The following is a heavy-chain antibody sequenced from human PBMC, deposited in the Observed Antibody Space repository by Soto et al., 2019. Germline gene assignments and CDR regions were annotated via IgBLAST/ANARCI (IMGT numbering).Heavy chain of an antibody. CDR3: ARELGSSWPPQSWFDP. J-gene: IGHJ5*02. Sequence: SVKVSCKASGGTFSSYAISWVRQAPGQGLEWMGGIIPIFGTANYAQKFQGRVTITADESTSTAYMELSSLRSEDTAVYYCARELGSSWPPQSWFDPWGQGTLVTVSS. CDR1: GGTFSSYA. V-gene: IGHV1-69*13. D-gene: IGHD6-13*01. CDR2: IIPIFGTA.